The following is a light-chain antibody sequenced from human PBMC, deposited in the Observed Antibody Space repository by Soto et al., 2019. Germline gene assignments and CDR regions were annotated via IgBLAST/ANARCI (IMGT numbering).Light chain of an antibody. V-gene: IGKV1-5*03. Sequence: DIQMTQSPSTLSASVGDRVTITCRASQSISSWLAWYQQKPGKAPKLLIYNASILESGVPSRFSGSGSGTEFPLTISSLQPDDFATYYCQQYNSYPWTFGQGTKVEIK. CDR3: QQYNSYPWT. CDR1: QSISSW. J-gene: IGKJ1*01. CDR2: NAS.